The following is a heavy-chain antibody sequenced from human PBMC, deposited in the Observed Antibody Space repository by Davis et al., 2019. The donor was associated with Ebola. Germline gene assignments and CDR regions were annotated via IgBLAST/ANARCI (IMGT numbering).Heavy chain of an antibody. J-gene: IGHJ6*03. Sequence: ASVKVSCKASGYTFTSYGISWVRQAPGQGLEWMGWISAYNGNTNYAQKLQGRVTMTTDTSTSTAYMELRSLRSDDTAVYYCARDDSPYSSGWQRYMDVWGKGTTVTVSS. V-gene: IGHV1-18*01. CDR3: ARDDSPYSSGWQRYMDV. CDR2: ISAYNGNT. CDR1: GYTFTSYG. D-gene: IGHD6-19*01.